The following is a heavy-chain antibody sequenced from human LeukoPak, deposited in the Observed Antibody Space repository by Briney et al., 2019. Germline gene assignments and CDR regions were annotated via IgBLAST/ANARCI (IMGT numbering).Heavy chain of an antibody. J-gene: IGHJ4*02. V-gene: IGHV4-31*03. CDR3: ARNMIYGVLRFDY. Sequence: SETLSLTCTVSGGSISSGGYYWSWIRQHPGKGLEWIGYIYYSGSTYYNPSLKSRVTISVGTSKNQFSLKLSSVTAADTAVYYCARNMIYGVLRFDYWGQGTLVTVSS. D-gene: IGHD3-22*01. CDR2: IYYSGST. CDR1: GGSISSGGYY.